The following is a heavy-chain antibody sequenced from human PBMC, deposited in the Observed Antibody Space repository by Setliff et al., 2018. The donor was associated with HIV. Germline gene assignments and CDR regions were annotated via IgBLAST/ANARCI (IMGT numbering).Heavy chain of an antibody. CDR3: ARRGWNGYKSFED. J-gene: IGHJ4*02. Sequence: SETLSLTCTVSGDSITDGGYYWSWIRQPPGKGLEWIGEINHSGSTNCNPSLQSRVTISVDTSKKQVSLNVRSVTAADTAVYYCARRGWNGYKSFEDWGQGTQVTVSS. CDR1: GDSITDGGYY. V-gene: IGHV4-61*08. D-gene: IGHD1-1*01. CDR2: INHSGST.